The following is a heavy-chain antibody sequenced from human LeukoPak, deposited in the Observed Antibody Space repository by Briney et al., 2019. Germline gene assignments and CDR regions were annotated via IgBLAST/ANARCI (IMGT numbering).Heavy chain of an antibody. D-gene: IGHD2/OR15-2a*01. CDR2: IYSGGTT. V-gene: IGHV3-53*01. CDR1: GFTVSSNY. J-gene: IGHJ4*02. Sequence: GGSLRLSCAASGFTVSSNYMSWVRQAPGKGLEWVSVIYSGGTTYYADSVKGRFTISRDNSKNTLYLQMNSLRGEDTAVYYCARVLSVSYCDSWGQGTLVTVSS. CDR3: ARVLSVSYCDS.